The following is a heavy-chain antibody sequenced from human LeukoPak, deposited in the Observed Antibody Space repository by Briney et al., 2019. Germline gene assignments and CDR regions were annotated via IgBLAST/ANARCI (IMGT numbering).Heavy chain of an antibody. Sequence: GGSLRLSCAASGFTFSSYGMHWVRQAPGKGLEWVAVISHDGSNKNYADSVKGRFTISRDNSKNTLYLQMNSLRPEDTAVYYCANPDYYDSSGYYWSIWGQGTMVTVSS. V-gene: IGHV3-30*18. D-gene: IGHD3-22*01. CDR1: GFTFSSYG. CDR2: ISHDGSNK. CDR3: ANPDYYDSSGYYWSI. J-gene: IGHJ3*02.